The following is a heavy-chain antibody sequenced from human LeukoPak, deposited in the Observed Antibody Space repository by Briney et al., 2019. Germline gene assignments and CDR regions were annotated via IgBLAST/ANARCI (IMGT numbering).Heavy chain of an antibody. CDR1: GYTFTNYG. Sequence: VASVKISCKASGYTFTNYGISWVRQAPGQGLEWMGGISAYTGNANYAQNFQGRVTMTTDTSTSTAFMELRSLRSDDTAVYYCARSGVGYFYDNTGYYPLDYWGQGTLVTASS. V-gene: IGHV1-18*01. J-gene: IGHJ4*02. D-gene: IGHD3-22*01. CDR2: ISAYTGNA. CDR3: ARSGVGYFYDNTGYYPLDY.